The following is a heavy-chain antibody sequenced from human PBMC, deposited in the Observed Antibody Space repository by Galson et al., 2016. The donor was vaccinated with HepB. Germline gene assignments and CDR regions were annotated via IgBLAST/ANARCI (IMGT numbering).Heavy chain of an antibody. CDR3: ARALYSYGYSGGFYFDS. V-gene: IGHV3-48*01. CDR1: GFIFSSYS. Sequence: SLRLSCAASGFIFSSYSMNWVRQAPGKGLEWVSYISSSSSTIYYADSVKGRFTISRDNAKNSLFLQMNSLRAEDTAVYYCARALYSYGYSGGFYFDSWGQGTLVTVSS. CDR2: ISSSSSTI. J-gene: IGHJ4*02. D-gene: IGHD5-18*01.